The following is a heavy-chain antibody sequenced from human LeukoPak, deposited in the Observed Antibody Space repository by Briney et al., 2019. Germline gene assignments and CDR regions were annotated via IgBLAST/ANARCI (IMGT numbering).Heavy chain of an antibody. J-gene: IGHJ6*02. D-gene: IGHD3-3*01. CDR1: GGSLSTYY. V-gene: IGHV4-59*01. CDR2: IYYGGST. CDR3: ARNFRGLWSGYYDLREYYYGLDV. Sequence: PSETLSLTCTVSGGSLSTYYWSWIRQSPEKGLEWIAYIYYGGSTNYNPSLRSRVTISVDTSKNQFSLKMSSVTAADTAVYYCARNFRGLWSGYYDLREYYYGLDVWGQGTTVTVSS.